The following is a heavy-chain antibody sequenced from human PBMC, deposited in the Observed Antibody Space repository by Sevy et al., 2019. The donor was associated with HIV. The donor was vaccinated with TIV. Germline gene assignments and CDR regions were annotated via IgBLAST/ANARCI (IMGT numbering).Heavy chain of an antibody. D-gene: IGHD6-19*01. CDR2: LWYDGSNR. CDR1: GFSFNGYG. J-gene: IGHJ4*02. V-gene: IGHV3-33*01. Sequence: GGSLRLSCTASGFSFNGYGMHWVRQAPGKGLEWVALLWYDGSNRSYLDSVKGRFTVSRDNSKNTLYLQMNSLRAEDTAVYYCAREGLAVAGIGYYFEYWGQGTLVTVSS. CDR3: AREGLAVAGIGYYFEY.